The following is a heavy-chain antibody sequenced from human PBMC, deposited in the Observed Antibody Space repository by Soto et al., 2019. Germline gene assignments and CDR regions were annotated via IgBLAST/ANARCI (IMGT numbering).Heavy chain of an antibody. J-gene: IGHJ3*02. V-gene: IGHV1-2*04. CDR2: INPNSGGT. CDR3: ASNVLMVYADAFDI. Sequence: ASVKVSCKASGYTFTGYYMHWVRQAPGQGLEWMGWINPNSGGTNYAQKFQGWVTMTRDTSISTAYMELSRLRSDDTAVYYCASNVLMVYADAFDIWGQGTMVTVSS. CDR1: GYTFTGYY. D-gene: IGHD2-8*01.